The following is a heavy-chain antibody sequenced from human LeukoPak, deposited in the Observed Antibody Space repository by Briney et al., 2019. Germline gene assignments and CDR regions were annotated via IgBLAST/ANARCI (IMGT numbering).Heavy chain of an antibody. Sequence: ASVKVSCKASGYTFTSYGISWVRQAPGQGLEWMGWISAYNGNTNYAQKFQGRVTMTRDTSISTAYMELSRLRSDDTAVYYCARVSNNGDYPWDWGQGTLVTVSS. J-gene: IGHJ4*02. CDR1: GYTFTSYG. CDR3: ARVSNNGDYPWD. D-gene: IGHD4-17*01. CDR2: ISAYNGNT. V-gene: IGHV1-18*01.